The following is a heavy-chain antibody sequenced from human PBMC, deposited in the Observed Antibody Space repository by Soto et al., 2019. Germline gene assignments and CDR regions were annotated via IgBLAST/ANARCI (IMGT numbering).Heavy chain of an antibody. CDR3: AKASLRTPEGRVYYYYGMDV. CDR1: GFTFSSYG. Sequence: PGESLRLSCAASGFTFSSYGMHWVRQAPGKGLEWVSAISGSGGSTYYADSVKGRFTISRDNSKSTLYLQMNSLRAEDTAVYYCAKASLRTPEGRVYYYYGMDVWGQGTTVTVSS. J-gene: IGHJ6*02. D-gene: IGHD3-16*02. CDR2: ISGSGGST. V-gene: IGHV3-23*01.